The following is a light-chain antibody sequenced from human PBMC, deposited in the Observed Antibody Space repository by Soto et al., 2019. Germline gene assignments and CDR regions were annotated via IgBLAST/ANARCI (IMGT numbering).Light chain of an antibody. CDR3: QQGYTKSPLT. Sequence: IQVTQPTSSRSAFLXDGVHIICRTSLSIPLYLHXXHQQXXXXPRLXXXGAXNLRSGVPSRFSGSGVGRHFTITISSLQAEDFASYYCQQGYTKSPLTFAGGTKVDIK. J-gene: IGKJ4*01. V-gene: IGKV1-39*01. CDR2: GAX. CDR1: LSIPLY.